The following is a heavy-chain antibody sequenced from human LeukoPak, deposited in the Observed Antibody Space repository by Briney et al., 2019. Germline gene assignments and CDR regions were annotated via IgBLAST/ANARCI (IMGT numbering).Heavy chain of an antibody. V-gene: IGHV1-69*04. Sequence: SVKVSCKASGGTFSSYAISWVRQAPGQGLEWMGRIIPILGIANYAQKFQGRVTITADKSTSTAYMELSSLRSEDTAVYYCARGCSGYYGDYWGQGTLVTVSS. CDR3: ARGCSGYYGDY. CDR2: IIPILGIA. J-gene: IGHJ4*02. CDR1: GGTFSSYA. D-gene: IGHD3-22*01.